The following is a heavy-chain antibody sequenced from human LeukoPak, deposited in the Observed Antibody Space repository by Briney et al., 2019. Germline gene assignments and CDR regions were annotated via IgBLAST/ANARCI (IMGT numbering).Heavy chain of an antibody. Sequence: SETLSLTCTVSGGSIRSGSYYWSWIRRPAGKGLEWIGRIYTSGSTNYNPSLKSRVTISVDTSKNQFSLKLSSVTAADTAVYYCARTRWIAVAGTDYFDYWGQGTLVTVSS. CDR3: ARTRWIAVAGTDYFDY. V-gene: IGHV4-61*02. CDR2: IYTSGST. J-gene: IGHJ4*02. D-gene: IGHD6-19*01. CDR1: GGSIRSGSYY.